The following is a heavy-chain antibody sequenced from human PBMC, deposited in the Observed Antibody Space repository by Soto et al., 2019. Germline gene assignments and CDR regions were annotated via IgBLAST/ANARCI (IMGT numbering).Heavy chain of an antibody. V-gene: IGHV4-34*01. Sequence: PSETLSLTCAVYGGSFSGYYWSWIRQPPGKGLEWIGEINHSGSTNYNPSLKSRVTISVDTSKNQFSLKLSSVTAADTAVYYCARGKAAAAGYDPCGQGTLVTVSS. CDR1: GGSFSGYY. D-gene: IGHD6-13*01. J-gene: IGHJ5*02. CDR3: ARGKAAAAGYDP. CDR2: INHSGST.